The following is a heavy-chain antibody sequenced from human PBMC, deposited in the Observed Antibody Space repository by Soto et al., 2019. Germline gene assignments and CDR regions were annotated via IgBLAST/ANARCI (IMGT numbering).Heavy chain of an antibody. D-gene: IGHD6-19*01. J-gene: IGHJ4*02. Sequence: GGSLRLSCTASGFTFSSHAMHWVRQCPGKGLEWVADISYDGSKTFFADSVKGRFTISRDNSKNTLYLQMNSLRPEDTAVFYCARSPAAVAGGGVDYWGQGTLVTVSS. V-gene: IGHV3-30*03. CDR3: ARSPAAVAGGGVDY. CDR2: ISYDGSKT. CDR1: GFTFSSHA.